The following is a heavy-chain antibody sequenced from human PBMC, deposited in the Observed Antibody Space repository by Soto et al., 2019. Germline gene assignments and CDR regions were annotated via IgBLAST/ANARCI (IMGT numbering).Heavy chain of an antibody. CDR3: ARRVLRAARLRGDNWFDP. Sequence: SSETLSLTCTVSGGSISSSSYYWGWIRQPPGKGLEWIGSIYYSGSTYYNPSLKSRVTISVDTSKNQFSLKLSSVTAADTAVYSCARRVLRAARLRGDNWFDPWGPGTLGSVAP. J-gene: IGHJ5*02. CDR1: GGSISSSSYY. D-gene: IGHD6-6*01. CDR2: IYYSGST. V-gene: IGHV4-39*01.